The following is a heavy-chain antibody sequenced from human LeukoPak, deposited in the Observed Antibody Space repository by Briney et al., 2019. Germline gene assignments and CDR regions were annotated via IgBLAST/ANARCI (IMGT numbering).Heavy chain of an antibody. CDR2: IIPILGIP. V-gene: IGHV1-69*10. J-gene: IGHJ3*02. Sequence: GASVKVSCKASGGTFSIYAISWVRQTPGQGLEWMGGIIPILGIPTYAQKFQGRVTITADKSTSTVYMELSSLRSEDTGVYYCARGYKEEGGRKTAAEPYDIWGQGTAVRVSS. CDR1: GGTFSIYA. CDR3: ARGYKEEGGRKTAAEPYDI. D-gene: IGHD3-16*01.